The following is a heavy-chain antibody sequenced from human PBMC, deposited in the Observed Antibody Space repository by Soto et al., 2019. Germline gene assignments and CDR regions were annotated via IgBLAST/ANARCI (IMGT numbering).Heavy chain of an antibody. V-gene: IGHV5-10-1*01. CDR2: IDPSDSYT. Sequence: ESLKISCKGSGYSFTSYWIDWVRQMPGKDLEWMGRIDPSDSYTNYSPSFQGHVTISADKSISTAYLQWSSLKASDTAMYYCARTSMQSLGYSYGHGGMDVWGQGTTVTVSS. J-gene: IGHJ6*02. CDR1: GYSFTSYW. D-gene: IGHD5-18*01. CDR3: ARTSMQSLGYSYGHGGMDV.